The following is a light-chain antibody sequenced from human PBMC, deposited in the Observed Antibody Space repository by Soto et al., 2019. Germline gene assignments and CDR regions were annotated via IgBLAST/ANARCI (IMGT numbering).Light chain of an antibody. CDR3: QQYNSYSPET. CDR2: DVS. J-gene: IGKJ1*01. Sequence: DIQMTQSPSTLSASVGDTVTITCRASQSISKWLAWYQQKPGKAPNLLIYDVSSLESGVPSRFSGSGSGTEFSLTITSLQPDDFATYYCQQYNSYSPETFGQGTKVDIK. CDR1: QSISKW. V-gene: IGKV1-5*01.